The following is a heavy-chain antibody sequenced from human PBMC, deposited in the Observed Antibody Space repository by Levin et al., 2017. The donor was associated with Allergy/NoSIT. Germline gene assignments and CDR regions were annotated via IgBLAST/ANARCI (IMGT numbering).Heavy chain of an antibody. CDR1: GFTFSSYA. J-gene: IGHJ4*02. CDR3: ARDYGDYFDY. V-gene: IGHV3-30*04. CDR2: ISYDGSNK. D-gene: IGHD4-17*01. Sequence: GESLKISCAASGFTFSSYAMHWVRQAPGKGLEWVAVISYDGSNKYYADSVKGRFTISRDNSKNTLYLQMNSLRAEDTAVYYCARDYGDYFDYWGQGTLVTVSS.